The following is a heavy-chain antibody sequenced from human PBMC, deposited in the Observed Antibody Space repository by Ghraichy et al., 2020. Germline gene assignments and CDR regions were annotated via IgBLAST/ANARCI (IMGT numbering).Heavy chain of an antibody. CDR3: ARLGGTMMTYAFYI. D-gene: IGHD3-22*01. CDR1: GGSISSYY. J-gene: IGHJ3*02. CDR2: IYYSGST. Sequence: SCTVSGGSISSYYWSWIRQPPGKGLEWIGYIYYSGSTNYNPSLKSRVTISVDTSKNQFSLKLSAVTAADTAVYYCARLGGTMMTYAFYIWGQGTMVTVSS. V-gene: IGHV4-59*01.